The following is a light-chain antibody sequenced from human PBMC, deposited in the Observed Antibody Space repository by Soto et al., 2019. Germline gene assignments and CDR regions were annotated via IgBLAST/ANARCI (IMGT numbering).Light chain of an antibody. CDR1: QSVLYSSNNKNY. CDR3: QQYYSAPLT. J-gene: IGKJ3*01. CDR2: WAS. V-gene: IGKV4-1*01. Sequence: DIVMTQSPDSLAVSLGEGATINCKSSQSVLYSSNNKNYLAWYQQKPGQPPKLLIYWASTRESGVPDRFSGSGSATDFTLTISSLQAEDVAIYCCQQYYSAPLTFGPGTKVDI.